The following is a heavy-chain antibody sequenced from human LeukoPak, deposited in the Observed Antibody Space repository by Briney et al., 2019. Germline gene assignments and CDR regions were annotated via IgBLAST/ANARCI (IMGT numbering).Heavy chain of an antibody. D-gene: IGHD6-13*01. Sequence: ASVKVSCKASGGTFSSYAISWVRQAPGQGLEWMGRIIPILGIANYAQKFQGRVTITADKSTSTAYMELSSLRSEDTAVYYCARDKAAAGTTPGYWGQGTLVTVSS. CDR2: IIPILGIA. J-gene: IGHJ4*02. V-gene: IGHV1-69*04. CDR3: ARDKAAAGTTPGY. CDR1: GGTFSSYA.